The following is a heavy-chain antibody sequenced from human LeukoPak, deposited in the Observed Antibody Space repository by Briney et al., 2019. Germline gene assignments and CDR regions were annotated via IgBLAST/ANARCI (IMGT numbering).Heavy chain of an antibody. CDR2: IFNSGST. CDR3: ARHGGSYNFDS. V-gene: IGHV4-30-4*01. CDR1: GGSISSDDYY. D-gene: IGHD2-15*01. J-gene: IGHJ4*02. Sequence: SQTLSLTCTVSGGSISSDDYYWTWIRQPPGKGLEWIGYIFNSGSTYYNPSLKSRVTISLDTSKNQFSLKLSSMTAADTAVYYCARHGGSYNFDSWGQGTLVTVSS.